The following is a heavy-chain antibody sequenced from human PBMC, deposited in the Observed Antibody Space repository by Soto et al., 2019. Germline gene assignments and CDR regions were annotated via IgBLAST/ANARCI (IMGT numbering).Heavy chain of an antibody. CDR1: GGSISRSSYS. CDR3: ATRQGGSYNWFDP. CDR2: LYYSGNT. J-gene: IGHJ5*02. V-gene: IGHV4-39*01. Sequence: LSLTCTVSGGSISRSSYSWAWIRQPPGKGLEWIGTLYYSGNTYYNPSLKSRVTISVDTSKNQFSLKLSSVTAADTAVYYCATRQGGSYNWFDPWGQGTLVTVSS. D-gene: IGHD2-15*01.